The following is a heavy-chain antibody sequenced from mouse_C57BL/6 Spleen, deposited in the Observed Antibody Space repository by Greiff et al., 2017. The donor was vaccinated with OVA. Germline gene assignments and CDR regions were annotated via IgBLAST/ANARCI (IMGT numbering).Heavy chain of an antibody. CDR2: ISYDGSN. Sequence: EVQLQESGPGLVKPSQSLSLTCSVTGYSITSGYYWNWIRQFPGNKLEWMGYISYDGSNNSNPSLKNRISITRDTSKKQFFLKLNSVTTEDTATYYCARAHFYYYGSSPFDVWGTGTTVTVAS. J-gene: IGHJ1*03. CDR1: GYSITSGYY. D-gene: IGHD1-1*01. CDR3: ARAHFYYYGSSPFDV. V-gene: IGHV3-6*01.